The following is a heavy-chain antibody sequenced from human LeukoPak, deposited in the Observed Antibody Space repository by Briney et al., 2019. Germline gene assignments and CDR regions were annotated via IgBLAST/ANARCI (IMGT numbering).Heavy chain of an antibody. J-gene: IGHJ6*03. CDR1: GGSFSGYY. CDR2: INQSGSA. D-gene: IGHD1-26*01. CDR3: ARHLGATALYNYYYMDV. V-gene: IGHV4-34*01. Sequence: PSETLSLTCAVCGGSFSGYYWNWIRQPPGKGLEWIGEINQSGSANYDPSLKSRVTMSVDTSKNQFSLKLTSVTAADTAVYYCARHLGATALYNYYYMDVWGKGTPVTVSS.